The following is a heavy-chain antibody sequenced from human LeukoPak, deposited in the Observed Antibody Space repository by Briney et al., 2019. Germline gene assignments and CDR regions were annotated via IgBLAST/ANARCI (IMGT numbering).Heavy chain of an antibody. J-gene: IGHJ5*02. CDR2: ISGSGGST. D-gene: IGHD6-19*01. CDR1: GFTFSFAW. CDR3: AKGSGAWVAVAEWFDP. V-gene: IGHV3-23*01. Sequence: EGSLRLSCAASGFTFSFAWMSWVRQAPGKGLEWVSAISGSGGSTYYADSVKGRFTISRDNSKNTLYLQMNSLRAEDTAVYYCAKGSGAWVAVAEWFDPWGQGTLVTVSS.